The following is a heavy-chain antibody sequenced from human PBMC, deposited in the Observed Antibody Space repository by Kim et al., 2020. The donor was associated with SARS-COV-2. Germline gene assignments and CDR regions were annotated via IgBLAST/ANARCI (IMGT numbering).Heavy chain of an antibody. Sequence: SETLSLTCTVSGGSVSSGSYYWSWIRQPPGKGLEWIGYIYYSGSTNYNPSLKSRVTISVDTSKNQFSLKLSSVTAADTAGYYCARVQWLSEFDYWGQGTL. CDR3: ARVQWLSEFDY. CDR2: IYYSGST. D-gene: IGHD3-22*01. CDR1: GGSVSSGSYY. V-gene: IGHV4-61*01. J-gene: IGHJ4*02.